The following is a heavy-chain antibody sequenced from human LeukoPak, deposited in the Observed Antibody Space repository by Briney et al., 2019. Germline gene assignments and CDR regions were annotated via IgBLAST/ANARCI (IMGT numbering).Heavy chain of an antibody. CDR1: GFTFGSYG. CDR2: IRYDGSNK. CDR3: AKERGVGAGRTYLLLYYFDY. D-gene: IGHD6-13*01. J-gene: IGHJ4*02. Sequence: GGSLRLSCAASGFTFGSYGMHWVRQAPGKGLEWVAFIRYDGSNKYYVDSVKGRFTISRDNSKNTLYLQMNSLRAEDTAVYYCAKERGVGAGRTYLLLYYFDYWGQGTLVTVSS. V-gene: IGHV3-30*02.